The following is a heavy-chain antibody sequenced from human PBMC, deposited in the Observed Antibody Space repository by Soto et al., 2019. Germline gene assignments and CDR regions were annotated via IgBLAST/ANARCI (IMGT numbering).Heavy chain of an antibody. CDR1: GFDFTISA. CDR2: IVVGRGKT. V-gene: IGHV1-58*01. D-gene: IGHD3-3*01. Sequence: VKVSCKASGFDFTISAXXXXXLARGQRLEWIGWIVVGRGKTNYXQRVQERVIITRXMSTRKAYMELSSLRSEDTAVYYCTXVSTGDPGGDFWSGYYMGXXXNXAMDVWGQGTAVTVSS. CDR3: TXVSTGDPGGDFWSGYYMGXXXNXAMDV. J-gene: IGHJ6*02.